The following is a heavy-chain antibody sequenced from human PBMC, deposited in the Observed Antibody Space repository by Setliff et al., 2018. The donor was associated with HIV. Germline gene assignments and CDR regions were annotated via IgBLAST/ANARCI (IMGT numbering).Heavy chain of an antibody. D-gene: IGHD6-13*01. Sequence: PGGSLRLSCAASGFTFSSYGMHWVRQAPGKGLEWVAVIWYDGSNKYYAESVKGRFTISRDNSKNTLYLQMNSLRAEDTAIYYCARETGDIAATALYSFDYWGQGTLVTVSS. CDR1: GFTFSSYG. V-gene: IGHV3-33*01. J-gene: IGHJ4*02. CDR3: ARETGDIAATALYSFDY. CDR2: IWYDGSNK.